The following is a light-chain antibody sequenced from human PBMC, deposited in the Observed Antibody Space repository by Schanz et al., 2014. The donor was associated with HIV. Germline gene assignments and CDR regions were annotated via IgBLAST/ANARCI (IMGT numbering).Light chain of an antibody. CDR3: QQYGSSPWT. CDR1: QDISNY. Sequence: DFQMTQSPSSLSASVGDRVTITCRASQDISNYLAWYQQRPGQVPRLLIYGTSSRATGIPDRFSGSGSGTDFTRTISSLEPEDFAVYYCQQYGSSPWTFGQGTKVEIK. V-gene: IGKV1-NL1*01. J-gene: IGKJ1*01. CDR2: GTS.